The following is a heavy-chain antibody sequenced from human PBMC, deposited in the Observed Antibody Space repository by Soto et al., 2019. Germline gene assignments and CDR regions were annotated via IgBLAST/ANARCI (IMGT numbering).Heavy chain of an antibody. V-gene: IGHV1-2*04. CDR3: AREVSGSLKAFDI. D-gene: IGHD1-26*01. J-gene: IGHJ3*02. CDR2: INPNSGGT. CDR1: GYTFTGYY. Sequence: ASVKVSCKASGYTFTGYYMHWVRQAPGQGLEWMGWINPNSGGTNYAQKFQGWVTMTRDTSISTAYMELSRLRSDDTAAYYCAREVSGSLKAFDIWGQGTMVT.